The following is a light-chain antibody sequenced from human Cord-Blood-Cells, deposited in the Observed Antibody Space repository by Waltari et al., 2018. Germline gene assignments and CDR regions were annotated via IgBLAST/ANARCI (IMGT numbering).Light chain of an antibody. CDR2: GAS. J-gene: IGKJ2*01. CDR3: QQYGSSPYT. Sequence: ELVLTQSPGTLSLSPGESATLSCRASQSVSSSYLAWYQQKPGQAPRLLIYGASSRATGIPDRFSDSGSGTDFTLTISRLEPEDFAVYYCQQYGSSPYTFGQGTKLEIK. V-gene: IGKV3-20*01. CDR1: QSVSSSY.